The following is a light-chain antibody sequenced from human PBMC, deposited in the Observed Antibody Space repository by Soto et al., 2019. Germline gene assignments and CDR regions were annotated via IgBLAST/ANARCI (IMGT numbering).Light chain of an antibody. Sequence: QSVLTQSPSASASLGASVKLTCTLSSGHSSYAIAWHQQQPEKGPRYLMKLNSDGSHRKGDGIPDRFSASSSGAERYLTISSLQSDDEADYYCQTWGTGIRVFGTGTKLTVL. CDR1: SGHSSYA. J-gene: IGLJ1*01. CDR3: QTWGTGIRV. V-gene: IGLV4-69*01. CDR2: LNSDGSH.